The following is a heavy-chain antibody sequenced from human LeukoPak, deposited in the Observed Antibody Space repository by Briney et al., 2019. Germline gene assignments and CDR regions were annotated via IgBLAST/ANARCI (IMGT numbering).Heavy chain of an antibody. J-gene: IGHJ3*02. Sequence: GESLKISCKGSGYSFTSYWIGWVRQMPGKGLEWMEIIYPGDSDTRYSPSFQGQVTISADKSISAAYLQWSSLKASDTAMYYCARSVAGTLDAFDIWGQGTMVTVSS. CDR1: GYSFTSYW. CDR3: ARSVAGTLDAFDI. V-gene: IGHV5-51*01. CDR2: IYPGDSDT. D-gene: IGHD6-19*01.